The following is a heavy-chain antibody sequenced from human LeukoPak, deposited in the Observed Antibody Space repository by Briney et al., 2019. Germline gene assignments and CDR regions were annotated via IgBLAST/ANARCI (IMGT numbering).Heavy chain of an antibody. D-gene: IGHD2-8*01. V-gene: IGHV4-4*09. Sequence: PSETLSLTCTVSGGSISSYYWSWVRQPPGKGLEWVGYIYTTGSTNYNPSLKSRVTISVDTSKNQFSLKLSSVTAADTAVYYCASSGYCTNGVCYYYYYMDVWGKGTRSPSP. CDR3: ASSGYCTNGVCYYYYYMDV. CDR2: IYTTGST. J-gene: IGHJ6*03. CDR1: GGSISSYY.